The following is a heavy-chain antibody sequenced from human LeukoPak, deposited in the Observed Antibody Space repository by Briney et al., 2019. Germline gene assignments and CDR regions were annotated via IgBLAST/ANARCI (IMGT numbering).Heavy chain of an antibody. CDR2: INHSGST. V-gene: IGHV4-39*07. J-gene: IGHJ4*02. CDR1: GGSISRSTYY. Sequence: SETLSLTCTVSGGSISRSTYYWGWIRQPPGKGLEWIGEINHSGSTNYNPSLKSRVTISVDRSKNQFSLKLSSVTAADTAVYYCARGVRSWLFDYWGQGTLVTVSS. D-gene: IGHD6-13*01. CDR3: ARGVRSWLFDY.